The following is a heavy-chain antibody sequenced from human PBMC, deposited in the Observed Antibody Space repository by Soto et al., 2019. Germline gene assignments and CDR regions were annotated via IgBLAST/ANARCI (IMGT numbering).Heavy chain of an antibody. Sequence: SETLSLTCAVSGGSISSSNWWSWVRQPPGKGLEWIGEIYHSGSTNYNPSLKSRVTISVDKSKNQFSLKLSSVTAADTAVYYCARVGEDPYSSDGGDYWGQGTLVTVS. CDR3: ARVGEDPYSSDGGDY. V-gene: IGHV4-4*02. D-gene: IGHD6-19*01. CDR1: GGSISSSNW. J-gene: IGHJ4*02. CDR2: IYHSGST.